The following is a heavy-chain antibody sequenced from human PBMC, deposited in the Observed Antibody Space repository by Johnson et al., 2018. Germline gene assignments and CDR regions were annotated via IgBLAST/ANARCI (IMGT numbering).Heavy chain of an antibody. Sequence: QVQLVQSVGGVVQPGRSLRLSCVASGFIFNTFAMHWVRQAPGKGLEWVATLSYDGTLKYYTDSVKGRFTISRDNSKNTLSLQLNSLRVEDTAIYYCARIPRYCNSGSCSLHYYYGMDVWGQGTTVTVSS. J-gene: IGHJ6*02. V-gene: IGHV3-30-3*01. CDR2: LSYDGTLK. CDR1: GFIFNTFA. D-gene: IGHD2-15*01. CDR3: ARIPRYCNSGSCSLHYYYGMDV.